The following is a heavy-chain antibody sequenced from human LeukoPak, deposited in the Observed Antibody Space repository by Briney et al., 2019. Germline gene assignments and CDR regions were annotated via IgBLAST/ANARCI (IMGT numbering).Heavy chain of an antibody. V-gene: IGHV3-53*01. CDR1: GFTVSSSY. CDR3: ARVINRRYGSGLDY. Sequence: PGGSLRLSCAASGFTVSSSYMSWVRQAPGKGPEWVSVIYNGGTTYYADSVKGRFTTSRHNSENTLNLQMNSLRAEDTAVYYCARVINRRYGSGLDYWGQGALVTVSS. J-gene: IGHJ4*02. CDR2: IYNGGTT. D-gene: IGHD3-10*01.